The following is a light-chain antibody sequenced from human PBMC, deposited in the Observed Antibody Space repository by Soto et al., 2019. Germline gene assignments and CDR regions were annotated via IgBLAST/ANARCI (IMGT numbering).Light chain of an antibody. CDR1: SSDIGSYNY. Sequence: QSVLAQPASVSGSPGQSITISCTGTSSDIGSYNYISWYQQHPDKGPKLIIYGVTNRPSGVSNRFSGSKSGYTASLTISGLQAEDEADYYCCSYTTTTAYVFGTGTTVTVL. V-gene: IGLV2-14*03. J-gene: IGLJ1*01. CDR3: CSYTTTTAYV. CDR2: GVT.